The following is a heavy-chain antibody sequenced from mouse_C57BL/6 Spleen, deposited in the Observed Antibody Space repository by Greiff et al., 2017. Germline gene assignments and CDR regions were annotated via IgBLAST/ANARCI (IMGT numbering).Heavy chain of an antibody. Sequence: DVMLVESGGGLVQPGGSLSLSCAASGFTFTDYYMSWVRQPPGKALEWLGFIRNKANGYTTEYSASVKGRFTISRDNSQSILYLQMNALRAEDSATYYCARYMGLFAYWGQGATLTASS. CDR1: GFTFTDYY. V-gene: IGHV7-3*01. J-gene: IGHJ2*01. CDR2: IRNKANGYTT. D-gene: IGHD3-1*01. CDR3: ARYMGLFAY.